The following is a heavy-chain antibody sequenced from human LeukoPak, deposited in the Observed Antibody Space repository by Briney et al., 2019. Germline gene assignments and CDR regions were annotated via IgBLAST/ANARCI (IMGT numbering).Heavy chain of an antibody. D-gene: IGHD1-20*01. CDR1: GFTFSIYA. Sequence: PGRSLRLSCAASGFTFSIYAMHWVRQAPGKGLEWVAVISYDGSNKYYADSVKGRFTISRDNSKNTLYLQMNSLRAEDTAVYYCAKDSNWNDGKFDPWGQGTLVTVSS. CDR3: AKDSNWNDGKFDP. V-gene: IGHV3-30*04. CDR2: ISYDGSNK. J-gene: IGHJ5*02.